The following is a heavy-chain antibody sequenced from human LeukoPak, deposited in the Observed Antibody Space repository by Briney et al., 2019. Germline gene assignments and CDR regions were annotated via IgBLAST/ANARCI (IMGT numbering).Heavy chain of an antibody. Sequence: GGSLRLSCAASGFTFSSYGMHWVRQAPGKGLEWVAFIRYDGSNKYYADSVKGRFTISRDNSKNTLYLQMNSLRAEDTAVYYCAKAGISYYYYCGMDVWGQGTTVTVSS. V-gene: IGHV3-30*02. CDR1: GFTFSSYG. J-gene: IGHJ6*02. CDR2: IRYDGSNK. CDR3: AKAGISYYYYCGMDV.